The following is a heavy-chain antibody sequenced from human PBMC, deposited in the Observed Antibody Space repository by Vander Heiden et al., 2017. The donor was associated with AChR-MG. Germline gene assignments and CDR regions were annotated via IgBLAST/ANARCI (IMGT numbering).Heavy chain of an antibody. CDR3: ARVSYRDYYDSSGYYSGDY. Sequence: QVQLVQSGAEVKKPGSSVKVSCKASGGPFSSYAISWVRQAPGQGLEWMGGIIPIFGTANYAQKFQGRVTITADKSTSTAYMELSSLRSEDTAVYYCARVSYRDYYDSSGYYSGDYWGQGTLVTVSS. V-gene: IGHV1-69*06. J-gene: IGHJ4*02. CDR2: IIPIFGTA. CDR1: GGPFSSYA. D-gene: IGHD3-22*01.